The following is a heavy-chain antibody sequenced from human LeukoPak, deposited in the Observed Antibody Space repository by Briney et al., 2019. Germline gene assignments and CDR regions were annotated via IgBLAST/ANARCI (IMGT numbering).Heavy chain of an antibody. V-gene: IGHV3-33*08. Sequence: GGSLRLSCAASGFTFSSYAMSWVRQAPGKGLEWVAVIWYDGSNQYYADSVKGRFTISRDNSKNTLYLQMNSLRAEDTVVYYCSANFDFWGQGTLVTVSS. CDR1: GFTFSSYA. D-gene: IGHD6-25*01. CDR3: SANFDF. CDR2: IWYDGSNQ. J-gene: IGHJ4*02.